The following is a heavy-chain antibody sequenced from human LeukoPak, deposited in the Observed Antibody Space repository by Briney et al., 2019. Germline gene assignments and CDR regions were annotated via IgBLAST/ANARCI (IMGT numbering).Heavy chain of an antibody. D-gene: IGHD5-12*01. CDR2: IYPDDSDA. CDR3: ATTQYSGYDWVIDY. Sequence: GESLKISCQVSGFTLSNYWIAWVRQMPGKGLEWMGIIYPDDSDARYRPPFQGLVTISADKSINTVYLQWSRLQASDTAVYYCATTQYSGYDWVIDYWGQGTLVTVSS. J-gene: IGHJ4*02. V-gene: IGHV5-51*01. CDR1: GFTLSNYW.